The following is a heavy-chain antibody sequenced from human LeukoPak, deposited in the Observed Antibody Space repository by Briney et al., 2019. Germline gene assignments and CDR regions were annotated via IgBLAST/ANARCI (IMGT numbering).Heavy chain of an antibody. CDR1: GYTFTSYA. Sequence: GASVKVSCKASGYTFTSYAMNWVRQAPGQGLEWMGWINTNTGNPTYAQGFTGRFVFSLDTSVSTAYLQISILKAEDTAVYYCARNMLGSCSGGSCYSGWFDPWGPGTLVTVSS. CDR3: ARNMLGSCSGGSCYSGWFDP. CDR2: INTNTGNP. V-gene: IGHV7-4-1*02. J-gene: IGHJ5*02. D-gene: IGHD2-15*01.